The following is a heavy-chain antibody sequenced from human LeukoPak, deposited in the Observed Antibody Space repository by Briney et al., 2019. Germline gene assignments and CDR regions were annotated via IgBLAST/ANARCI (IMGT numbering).Heavy chain of an antibody. V-gene: IGHV3-23*01. CDR1: EFTFANNA. D-gene: IGHD2-21*01. CDR3: AKGYFTLDS. J-gene: IGHJ4*02. CDR2: IAYNGDT. Sequence: GGSLRLSCAASEFTFANNAMTWVRQAPGKGLGWVSTIAYNGDTHYADSVKGRFTISRDNSKNTLYLQMNSLRAEDTALYYCAKGYFTLDSWGQGPLAPVSS.